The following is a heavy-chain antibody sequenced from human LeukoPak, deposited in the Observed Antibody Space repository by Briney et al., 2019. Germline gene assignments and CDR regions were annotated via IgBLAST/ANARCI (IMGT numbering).Heavy chain of an antibody. J-gene: IGHJ3*02. CDR2: ISWNSGSI. CDR1: GFTFDDYA. V-gene: IGHV3-9*03. D-gene: IGHD3-22*01. CDR3: AKGGYYYDSSGHAFDI. Sequence: SLRLSCAASGFTFDDYAMHWVRQAPGKGLEWVSGISWNSGSIVYADSVKGRFTISRDNSKNSLYLQMNSLRAEDMALYYCAKGGYYYDSSGHAFDIWGQGTMVTVSS.